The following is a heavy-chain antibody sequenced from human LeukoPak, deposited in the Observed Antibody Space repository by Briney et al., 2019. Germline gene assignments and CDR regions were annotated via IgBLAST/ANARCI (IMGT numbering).Heavy chain of an antibody. CDR3: ARRAPRYCSGGSCEYFQH. CDR2: INHSGST. D-gene: IGHD2-15*01. Sequence: SETLSLTCTVSGGSISSYYWSWIRQPPGKGLEWIGEINHSGSTNYNPSLKSRVTISVDTSKNQFSLKLSSVTAADTAVYYCARRAPRYCSGGSCEYFQHWGQGTLVTVSS. V-gene: IGHV4-34*01. J-gene: IGHJ1*01. CDR1: GGSISSYY.